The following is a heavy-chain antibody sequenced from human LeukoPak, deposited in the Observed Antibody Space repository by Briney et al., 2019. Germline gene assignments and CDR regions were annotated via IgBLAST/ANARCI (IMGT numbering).Heavy chain of an antibody. Sequence: SETLSLTCTVSGGSISSYYWSWIRQPPGKGLEWIGYIYYSGSTNYNPSLKSRVTISVDTSKNQFSLKLSSVTAADTAVYYCARGPGDTRGYFQHWGQGTLVTVSS. D-gene: IGHD3-10*01. J-gene: IGHJ1*01. CDR3: ARGPGDTRGYFQH. CDR1: GGSISSYY. V-gene: IGHV4-59*08. CDR2: IYYSGST.